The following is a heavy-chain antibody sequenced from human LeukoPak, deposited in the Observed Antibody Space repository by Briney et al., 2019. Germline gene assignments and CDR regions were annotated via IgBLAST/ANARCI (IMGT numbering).Heavy chain of an antibody. CDR2: ISYDGSNK. D-gene: IGHD6-13*01. Sequence: GRSLRLSCAASGFTFSSYAMHWVRQAPGKGLEWVAVISYDGSNKYYADSVKGRFTISRDNSKNTLYLQMNSLRAEDTAVYYCARGRVAAAGKNYFDYRGQGTLVTVSS. CDR3: ARGRVAAAGKNYFDY. V-gene: IGHV3-30*04. CDR1: GFTFSSYA. J-gene: IGHJ4*02.